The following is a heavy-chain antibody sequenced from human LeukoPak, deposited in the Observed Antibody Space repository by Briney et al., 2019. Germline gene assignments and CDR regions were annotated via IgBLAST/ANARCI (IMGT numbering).Heavy chain of an antibody. CDR3: ARSGWPYYFDY. J-gene: IGHJ4*02. D-gene: IGHD6-25*01. CDR1: GFTLSNYW. Sequence: GGSLRLSCAASGFTLSNYWMHWVRQAPGKGLVWVSRLHSDWTSTSYADSVRGRFTISRDNARNTLYLQMNTLRAEDTAVYYCARSGWPYYFDYWGQGTLVTVSS. CDR2: LHSDWTST. V-gene: IGHV3-74*01.